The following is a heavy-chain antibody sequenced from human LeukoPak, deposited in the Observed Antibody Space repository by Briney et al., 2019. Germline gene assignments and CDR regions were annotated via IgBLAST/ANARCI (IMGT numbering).Heavy chain of an antibody. CDR1: GYTFTSYG. V-gene: IGHV1-69*06. Sequence: ASVKVSCKASGYTFTSYGISWVRQAPGQGLEWMGGIIPIFGTANYAQKFQGRVTITADKSTSTAYMELSSLRSEDTAVYYCASEGGVQQQLVFGYWGQGTLVTVSS. CDR3: ASEGGVQQQLVFGY. CDR2: IIPIFGTA. D-gene: IGHD6-13*01. J-gene: IGHJ4*02.